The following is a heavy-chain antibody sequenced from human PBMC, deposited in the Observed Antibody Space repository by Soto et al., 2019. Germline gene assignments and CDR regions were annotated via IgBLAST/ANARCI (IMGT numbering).Heavy chain of an antibody. V-gene: IGHV3-23*01. J-gene: IGHJ6*02. CDR2: ISGSGGST. Sequence: PGGSLRLSCAASGFTFSSYAMSWVRQAPGKGLEWVSAISGSGGSTYYADSVKGRFTISRDNSKNTLYLQMNSLRAEDTAVYYCAKGLVVPAANYYYYYGMDVWGQGTTVTVS. CDR3: AKGLVVPAANYYYYYGMDV. CDR1: GFTFSSYA. D-gene: IGHD2-2*01.